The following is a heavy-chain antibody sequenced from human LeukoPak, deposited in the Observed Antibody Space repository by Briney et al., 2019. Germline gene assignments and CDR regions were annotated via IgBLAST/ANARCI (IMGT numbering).Heavy chain of an antibody. D-gene: IGHD6-6*01. CDR3: VRDEGYSSSTRWYWFDP. Sequence: PSGTLSLTCTVSGGSISNYYWSWIRQPPGKGLEWIGYIYYSGNTNYNPSLKSRVTISVDTSKNQFSLNLSSVTAADTAVYYCVRDEGYSSSTRWYWFDPWGQGTLVTVSS. CDR1: GGSISNYY. CDR2: IYYSGNT. J-gene: IGHJ5*02. V-gene: IGHV4-59*01.